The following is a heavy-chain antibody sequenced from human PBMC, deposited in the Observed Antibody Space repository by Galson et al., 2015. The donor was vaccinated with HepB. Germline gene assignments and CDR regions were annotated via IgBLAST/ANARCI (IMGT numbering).Heavy chain of an antibody. V-gene: IGHV1-46*01. CDR3: ARDRPPFYDSSGYYPSYWYFDL. J-gene: IGHJ2*01. CDR2: INPSGGST. D-gene: IGHD3-22*01. Sequence: SVKVSCKASGYTFTNYGMNWVRQAPGQGLEWTGIINPSGGSTSYAQKFQGRVTMTRDTSTSTVYMELSSLRSEDTAVYYCARDRPPFYDSSGYYPSYWYFDLWGRGTLVTVSS. CDR1: GYTFTNYG.